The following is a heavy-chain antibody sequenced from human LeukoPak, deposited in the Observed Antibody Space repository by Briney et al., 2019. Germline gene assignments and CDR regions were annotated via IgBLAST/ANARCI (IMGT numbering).Heavy chain of an antibody. CDR3: AELGITMIGGV. CDR1: GFTFSSYD. V-gene: IGHV3-48*03. CDR2: ISSSGSTI. Sequence: PGGSLRLSCAASGFTFSSYDINWGRHAPGGRLGWVSYISSSGSTIYYADSVKGRFTISRDNAKNSLYLQMNSLRAEDTAVYYCAELGITMIGGVWGKGTTVTISS. J-gene: IGHJ6*04. D-gene: IGHD3-10*02.